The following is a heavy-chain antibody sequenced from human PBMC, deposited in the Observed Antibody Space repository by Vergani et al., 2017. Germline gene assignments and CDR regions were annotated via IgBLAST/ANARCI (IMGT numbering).Heavy chain of an antibody. D-gene: IGHD6-6*01. Sequence: EVQLVQSGAEVKKPGESLRISCKGSGYSFTSYWISWVRQMPGKGLEWMGRIDPSDSYTNYSPSFQGHVTISADKSISTAYLQWSSLKASDTAMYYCXRRGRGACIAARPCWFDPWGQGTLVTVSS. CDR3: XRRGRGACIAARPCWFDP. V-gene: IGHV5-10-1*01. CDR2: IDPSDSYT. CDR1: GYSFTSYW. J-gene: IGHJ5*02.